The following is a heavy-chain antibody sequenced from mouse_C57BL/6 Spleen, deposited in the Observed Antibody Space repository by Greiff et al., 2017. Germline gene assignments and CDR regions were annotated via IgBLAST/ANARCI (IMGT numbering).Heavy chain of an antibody. J-gene: IGHJ1*03. V-gene: IGHV5-4*01. Sequence: EVKLMESGGGLVKPGGSLKLSCAASGFTFSSYAMSWVRQTPATRLEWVATISAGGSYTYYPDTVKGRFTISRDNAKNNLYLQMSHLKTEDTAMYYCARDYGSLDWYFDVWGTGTTVTVSS. D-gene: IGHD1-1*01. CDR1: GFTFSSYA. CDR3: ARDYGSLDWYFDV. CDR2: ISAGGSYT.